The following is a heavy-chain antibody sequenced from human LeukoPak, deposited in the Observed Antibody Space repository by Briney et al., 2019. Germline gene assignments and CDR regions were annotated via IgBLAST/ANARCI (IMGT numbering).Heavy chain of an antibody. D-gene: IGHD3-22*01. V-gene: IGHV3-23*01. CDR3: ARDRLDSSGYYYGGYYFDY. J-gene: IGHJ4*02. Sequence: GSLRLSCTAPGFTLNNDAMSWVRQAPGKGLEWVSAISGGDTYYAGSVKGRFTISRDNSKNTLYLQMNSLRAEDTAVYYCARDRLDSSGYYYGGYYFDYWGQGTLVTVSS. CDR1: GFTLNNDA. CDR2: ISGGDT.